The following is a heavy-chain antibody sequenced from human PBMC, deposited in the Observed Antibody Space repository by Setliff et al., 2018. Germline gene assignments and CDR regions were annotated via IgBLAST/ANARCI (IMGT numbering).Heavy chain of an antibody. D-gene: IGHD4-17*01. V-gene: IGHV4-34*01. CDR1: GGSFSGYY. CDR3: ARDPLTTNRRRAFDI. CDR2: INHSGST. J-gene: IGHJ3*02. Sequence: SETLSLTCAVYGGSFSGYYWSWIRQPPGKGLEWIGEINHSGSTNYNPSLESRVTISVDTSKNQFSMKLSSLTAADTAVYYCARDPLTTNRRRAFDIWGQGTMVTVSS.